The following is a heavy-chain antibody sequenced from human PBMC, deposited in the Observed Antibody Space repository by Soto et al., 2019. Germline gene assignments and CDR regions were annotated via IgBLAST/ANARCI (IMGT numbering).Heavy chain of an antibody. Sequence: QLQLQESGPGLVKPSETLSLTCTVSGGSISSSSYYWGWIRQPPGKGLEWIGSIHYSGSTYYNPSLKSRVIMSLDTSKIQLSLKLSSVTAADTAVYYCARHPITMIVDRGYFDYWGQGTLVTVSS. CDR3: ARHPITMIVDRGYFDY. V-gene: IGHV4-39*01. CDR2: IHYSGST. D-gene: IGHD3-22*01. J-gene: IGHJ4*02. CDR1: GGSISSSSYY.